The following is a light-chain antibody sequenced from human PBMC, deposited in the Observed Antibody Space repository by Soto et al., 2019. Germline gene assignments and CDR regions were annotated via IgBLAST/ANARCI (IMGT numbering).Light chain of an antibody. CDR2: DAS. J-gene: IGKJ1*01. CDR1: QSISSY. V-gene: IGKV3-11*01. Sequence: EIVLTQSPATLSLSPGEGATLSCRASQSISSYLAWYQQKPGQAPRLLIYDASSRATGIPARFSGSGSGTDFTLTISRLEPEDFAVYYCQQRSDWPPWTFGQGTKVEIK. CDR3: QQRSDWPPWT.